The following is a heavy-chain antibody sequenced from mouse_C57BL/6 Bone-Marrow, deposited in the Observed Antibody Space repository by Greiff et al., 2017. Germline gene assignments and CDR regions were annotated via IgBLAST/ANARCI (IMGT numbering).Heavy chain of an antibody. CDR2: IYPGDGDT. D-gene: IGHD3-2*02. CDR3: ARGQLSIPYEAMDY. CDR1: GYAFSSSW. J-gene: IGHJ4*01. V-gene: IGHV1-82*01. Sequence: QVQLKQSGPELVKPGASVKISCKASGYAFSSSWMNWVKQRPGKGLEWIGRIYPGDGDTNYNGKFKGKATLTADKSSITAYLQLSRLTSEDAAVYLWARGQLSIPYEAMDYWGQGTSVTVSS.